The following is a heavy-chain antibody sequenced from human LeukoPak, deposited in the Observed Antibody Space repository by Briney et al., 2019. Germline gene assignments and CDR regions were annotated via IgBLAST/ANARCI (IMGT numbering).Heavy chain of an antibody. D-gene: IGHD3-10*01. CDR3: AKEGRRLWAYFDY. CDR2: ISYDGSKK. J-gene: IGHJ4*02. Sequence: GGSLRLSCAASGITFNTYGMHWVRQAPGKGLEWVAVISYDGSKKYYGDSVKGRFIISRDNSNNTLYLQMNSLRAEDTAVYYCAKEGRRLWAYFDYWGQRTLVTVSS. CDR1: GITFNTYG. V-gene: IGHV3-30*18.